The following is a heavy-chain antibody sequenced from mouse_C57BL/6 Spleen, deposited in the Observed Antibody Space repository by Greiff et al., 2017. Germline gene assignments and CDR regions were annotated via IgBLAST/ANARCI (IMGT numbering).Heavy chain of an antibody. V-gene: IGHV10-1*01. J-gene: IGHJ4*01. Sequence: EVQLVESGGGLVQPKGSLKLSCAASGFSFNTYAMNWVRQAPGKGLEWVARIRSKSNNYATYYADSVKDRFTISRDDSESMLYLQMNNLKTEDTAMYCGMRQKGTGAMDYWGQGTSVTVSS. CDR3: MRQKGTGAMDY. D-gene: IGHD2-14*01. CDR1: GFSFNTYA. CDR2: IRSKSNNYAT.